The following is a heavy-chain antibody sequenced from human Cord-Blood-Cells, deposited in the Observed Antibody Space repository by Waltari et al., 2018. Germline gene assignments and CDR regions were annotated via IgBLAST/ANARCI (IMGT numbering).Heavy chain of an antibody. Sequence: QVQLQQWGAGLLKPSETLSLTCAVYGGSLSGSYWSWIRQPPGKGLEWIGEINHSGSTNYNPSLKSRVTISVDTSKNQFSLKLSSVTAADTAVYYCARGIPDYWGQGTLVTVSS. V-gene: IGHV4-34*01. CDR3: ARGIPDY. CDR2: INHSGST. CDR1: GGSLSGSY. J-gene: IGHJ4*02.